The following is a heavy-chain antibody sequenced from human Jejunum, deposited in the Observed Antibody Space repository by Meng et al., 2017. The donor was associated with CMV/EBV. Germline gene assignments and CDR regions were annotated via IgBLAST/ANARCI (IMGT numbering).Heavy chain of an antibody. CDR1: GFIVSGRY. D-gene: IGHD6-6*01. CDR2: IFTGGNT. V-gene: IGHV3-53*01. CDR3: ARGGKQLVPFDT. Sequence: CAAAGFIVSGRYVSWVRQAPGKGLEWVSLIFTGGNTYYGDSVKGRFTMSRDNSKNTVYLQMESLRAEDTAVYYCARGGKQLVPFDTWGQGTLVTVSS. J-gene: IGHJ4*02.